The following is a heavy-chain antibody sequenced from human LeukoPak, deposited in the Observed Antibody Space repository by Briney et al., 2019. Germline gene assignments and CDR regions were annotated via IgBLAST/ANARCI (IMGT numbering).Heavy chain of an antibody. CDR2: IRAYNGNT. Sequence: ASVKVSCKASGYTFTSYGISWGRQAPGQGVEWMGWIRAYNGNTNYAQKLQGRVTMTTDTSTSTAYMELRSLRSHDTPVYYCARAYGDYQLNWFDPWGQGTLATVSS. D-gene: IGHD4-17*01. CDR1: GYTFTSYG. CDR3: ARAYGDYQLNWFDP. J-gene: IGHJ5*02. V-gene: IGHV1-18*01.